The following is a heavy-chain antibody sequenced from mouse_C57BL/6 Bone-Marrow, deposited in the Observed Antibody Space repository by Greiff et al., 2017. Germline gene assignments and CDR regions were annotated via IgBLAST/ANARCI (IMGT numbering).Heavy chain of an antibody. CDR2: INPNNGGT. V-gene: IGHV1-26*01. Sequence: EVQLQQSGPELVKPGASVKISCKASGYTFTDYYMNWVKQSHGKSLEWIGDINPNNGGTSYNQKFKGKATLTVDQSSSTAYMELRSLTSEDSAVYYCARSRIFYYYGSSYLFDYWGQCTTLTVSS. J-gene: IGHJ2*01. CDR1: GYTFTDYY. D-gene: IGHD1-1*01. CDR3: ARSRIFYYYGSSYLFDY.